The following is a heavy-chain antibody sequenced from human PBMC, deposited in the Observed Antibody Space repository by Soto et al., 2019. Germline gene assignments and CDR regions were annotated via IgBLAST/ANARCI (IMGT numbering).Heavy chain of an antibody. Sequence: QVQLVQSGAEVKKPGSSVKVSCKASGGTFSSYAITWVRQAPGQGLEWMGGIIPIFGTANYAQKIQARVMITADDSTSAAYMELSRLRSEETAVYYCARDRGPSSGYYPYWFDPWGQGTLVTVSS. D-gene: IGHD3-22*01. J-gene: IGHJ5*02. V-gene: IGHV1-69*12. CDR3: ARDRGPSSGYYPYWFDP. CDR1: GGTFSSYA. CDR2: IIPIFGTA.